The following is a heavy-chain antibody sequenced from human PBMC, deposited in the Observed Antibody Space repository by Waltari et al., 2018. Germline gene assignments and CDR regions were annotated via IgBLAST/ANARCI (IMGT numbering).Heavy chain of an antibody. CDR1: GFTFSSYA. Sequence: EVEVLESGGGLVQPGGSLGLTCAASGFTFSSYAMNWVRQAPGKGLEWVSGINGYGDNTYYADSVRGRFTISRDNSKNTLNLEMNSLRAEDTAVYYCAPLGASSLTLTAWGQGTLVTVSS. V-gene: IGHV3-23*01. CDR3: APLGASSLTLTA. J-gene: IGHJ4*02. CDR2: INGYGDNT. D-gene: IGHD1-26*01.